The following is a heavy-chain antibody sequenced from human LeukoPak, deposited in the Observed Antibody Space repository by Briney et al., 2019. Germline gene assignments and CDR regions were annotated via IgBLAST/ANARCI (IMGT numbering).Heavy chain of an antibody. CDR1: GFTFSDYY. CDR2: ISSSSSYT. J-gene: IGHJ4*02. CDR3: ARDSQYCGGDCYSDY. D-gene: IGHD2-21*02. Sequence: KPGGSLRLSCAASGFTFSDYYMSWIRQAPGKGLEWVSYISSSSSYTNYADSVKGRFTISRDNAKNSLYLQMNSLRAEDTAVYYCARDSQYCGGDCYSDYWGQETLVTVSS. V-gene: IGHV3-11*05.